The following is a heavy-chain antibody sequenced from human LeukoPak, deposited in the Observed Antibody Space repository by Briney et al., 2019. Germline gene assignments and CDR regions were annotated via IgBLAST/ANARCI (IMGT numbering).Heavy chain of an antibody. Sequence: PSETLSLTCSVSGGSISSFYWSWVRQPAGKGLEWIGRISTRGNADYNPSLKSRVTLSVDMSKNQFSLKLSSVTAADTAMYYCARNGDYDFFDYWGQGTLVTVSS. CDR2: ISTRGNA. CDR3: ARNGDYDFFDY. CDR1: GGSISSFY. J-gene: IGHJ4*02. V-gene: IGHV4-4*07. D-gene: IGHD4-17*01.